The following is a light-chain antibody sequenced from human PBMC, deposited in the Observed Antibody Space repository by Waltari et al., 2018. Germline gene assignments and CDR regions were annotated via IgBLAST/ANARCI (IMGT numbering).Light chain of an antibody. CDR2: GAS. V-gene: IGKV3-20*01. CDR1: QSISRS. J-gene: IGKJ1*01. CDR3: QHYVRLPAT. Sequence: SCRASQSISRSLAWYQHKPGQAPRLLIYGASSRATGIPDRFSGSGYGTDFSLTISRLQPEDFAVYYCQHYVRLPATFGQGTKVDIK.